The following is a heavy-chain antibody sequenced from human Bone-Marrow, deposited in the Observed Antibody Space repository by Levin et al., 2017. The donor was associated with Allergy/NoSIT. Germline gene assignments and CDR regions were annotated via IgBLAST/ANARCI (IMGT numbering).Heavy chain of an antibody. D-gene: IGHD6-13*01. V-gene: IGHV3-48*02. CDR3: ARDLGNSGWSFDR. CDR1: GFPFGTYA. Sequence: GGSLRLSCAASGFPFGTYAMVWVRQAPGKGLEWISYISGISSHMYYADSVKGRFTVSRDNHRNSLSLQMNGLRDEDTADYYCARDLGNSGWSFDRWGQGTRVTV. J-gene: IGHJ4*02. CDR2: ISGISSHM.